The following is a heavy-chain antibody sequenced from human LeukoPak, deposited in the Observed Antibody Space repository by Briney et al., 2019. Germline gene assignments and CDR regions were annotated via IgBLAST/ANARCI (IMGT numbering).Heavy chain of an antibody. D-gene: IGHD2-2*02. CDR3: AMGRCSSTSCYMGYYYYYGMDV. V-gene: IGHV1-8*01. J-gene: IGHJ6*02. CDR2: MNPNSGNT. Sequence: ASVKVSCKASVYTFTSYDINWVRMATGQGLELMGWMNPNSGNTGYAQKFQGRVTMTRNTSISTAYMELSSLRSEDTAVYYCAMGRCSSTSCYMGYYYYYGMDVWGQGTTVTVSS. CDR1: VYTFTSYD.